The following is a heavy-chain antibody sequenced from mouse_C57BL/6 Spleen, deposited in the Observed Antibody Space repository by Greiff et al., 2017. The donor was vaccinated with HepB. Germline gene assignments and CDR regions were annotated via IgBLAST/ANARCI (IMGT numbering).Heavy chain of an antibody. CDR2: ISYDGSN. CDR1: GYSITSGYY. Sequence: VQLKESGPGLVKPSQSLSLTCSVTGYSITSGYYWNWIRQFPGNKLEWMGYISYDGSNNYNPSLKNRISITRDTSKNQFFLKLNSVTTEDTATYYCASTRWFAYWGQVTLVTVSA. CDR3: ASTRWFAY. J-gene: IGHJ3*01. V-gene: IGHV3-6*01.